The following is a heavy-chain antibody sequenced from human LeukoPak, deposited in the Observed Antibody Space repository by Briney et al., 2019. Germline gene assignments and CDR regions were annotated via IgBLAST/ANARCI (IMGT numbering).Heavy chain of an antibody. CDR2: IYYSGST. CDR1: GGSISSSSYY. CDR3: ARTRHYYYDSSGPGRFDP. D-gene: IGHD3-22*01. J-gene: IGHJ5*02. Sequence: PSETLSLTCTVSGGSISSSSYYWGWIRQPPGKGLEWIGSIYYSGSTYYNPSLKSRVTISVDTSKNQFSLKLSSVTAADTAVYYCARTRHYYYDSSGPGRFDPWGQGTLVTVSS. V-gene: IGHV4-39*01.